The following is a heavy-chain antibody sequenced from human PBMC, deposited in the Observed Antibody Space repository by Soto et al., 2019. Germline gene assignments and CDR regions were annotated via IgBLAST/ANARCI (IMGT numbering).Heavy chain of an antibody. Sequence: VPLVESGGGVVQPGRSLRLSCAASGFTFNTYAMHWVRQAPGKGLEWVAIILYDGGDKYYADSVKGRFTISRDNSKSTLYLQMDDLRVEDTAVYYCGRDMNDYLDPRGLDVWGQGTTVTVS. D-gene: IGHD4-17*01. V-gene: IGHV3-30-3*01. CDR1: GFTFNTYA. J-gene: IGHJ6*02. CDR2: ILYDGGDK. CDR3: GRDMNDYLDPRGLDV.